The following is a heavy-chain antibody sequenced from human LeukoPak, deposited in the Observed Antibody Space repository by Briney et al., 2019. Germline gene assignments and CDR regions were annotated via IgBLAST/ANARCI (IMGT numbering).Heavy chain of an antibody. Sequence: PGGSLRLSCAASGFIVSGDFMSWVRQAPGKGLEWVSTIGFGDDSAYYADSVKGRFTISRDNSKNTLYLQMNYLRAEDTAVYYCAKDPTSVGGRHDWLLDSWGQGTLVTVSS. CDR1: GFIVSGDF. CDR2: IGFGDDSA. V-gene: IGHV3-23*01. D-gene: IGHD3-9*01. J-gene: IGHJ5*02. CDR3: AKDPTSVGGRHDWLLDS.